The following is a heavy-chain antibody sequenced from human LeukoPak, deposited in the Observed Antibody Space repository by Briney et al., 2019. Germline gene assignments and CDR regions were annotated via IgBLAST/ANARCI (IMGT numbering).Heavy chain of an antibody. D-gene: IGHD6-13*01. CDR2: ISAYNGNT. CDR1: GYTFTSYG. Sequence: GASVKVSCKASGYTFTSYGISWVRQAPGQGLEWMGWISAYNGNTNYAQKLQGRVTMTTDTSTSTAYMELRSLRSDDTAVYYCARDLAAAGRSYFDYWGQGTLVTVSS. V-gene: IGHV1-18*01. CDR3: ARDLAAAGRSYFDY. J-gene: IGHJ4*02.